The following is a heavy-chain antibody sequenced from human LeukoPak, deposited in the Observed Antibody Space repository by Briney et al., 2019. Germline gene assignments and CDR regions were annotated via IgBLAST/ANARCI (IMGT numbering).Heavy chain of an antibody. J-gene: IGHJ4*02. V-gene: IGHV4-38-2*02. CDR1: GYSISSGYY. D-gene: IGHD6-19*01. CDR2: IYHSGST. Sequence: SETLSLTCTVPGYSISSGYYWGWIRQPPGKGLEWIGSIYHSGSTYYNPSLKSRVTISVDTSKNQFTLKLSSVTAADTAVYYCARIRVAGGSYYDYWGQGTLVTVSS. CDR3: ARIRVAGGSYYDY.